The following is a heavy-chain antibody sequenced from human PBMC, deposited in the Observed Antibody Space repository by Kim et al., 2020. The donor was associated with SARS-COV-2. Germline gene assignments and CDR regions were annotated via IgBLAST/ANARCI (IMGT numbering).Heavy chain of an antibody. J-gene: IGHJ3*02. V-gene: IGHV3-21*01. D-gene: IGHD1-7*01. CDR2: I. CDR3: AREELSDAFDI. Sequence: IYYADSVKGRCTISRDNAKNSLYLQTNSLRAEDTAVYSCAREELSDAFDIWGQGTMVTVSS.